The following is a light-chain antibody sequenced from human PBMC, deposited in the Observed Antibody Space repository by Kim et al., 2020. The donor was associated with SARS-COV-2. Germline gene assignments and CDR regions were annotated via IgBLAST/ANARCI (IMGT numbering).Light chain of an antibody. J-gene: IGKJ5*01. CDR1: QSVSSY. CDR2: DAS. V-gene: IGKV3-11*01. Sequence: LSPGASATLSCRASQSVSSYLAWYQQKPGQAPRLLIYDASNRATGIPARFSGSGSGTDFTLTISSLEPEDFAVYYCQQRSNWPITFGQGTRLEIK. CDR3: QQRSNWPIT.